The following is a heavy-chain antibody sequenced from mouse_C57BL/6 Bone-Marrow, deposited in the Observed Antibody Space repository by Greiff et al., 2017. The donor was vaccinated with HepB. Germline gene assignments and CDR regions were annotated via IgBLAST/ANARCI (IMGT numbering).Heavy chain of an antibody. CDR2: IDPNSGGT. Sequence: QVHVKQPGAELVKPGASVKLSCKASGYTFTSYWMHWVKQRPGRGLEWIGRIDPNSGGTKYNEKFKSKATLTVDKPSSTAYMQLSSLTSEDSAVYYCARSLLRRELLAYWGQGTLVTVSA. CDR3: ARSLLRRELLAY. V-gene: IGHV1-72*01. J-gene: IGHJ3*01. D-gene: IGHD1-1*01. CDR1: GYTFTSYW.